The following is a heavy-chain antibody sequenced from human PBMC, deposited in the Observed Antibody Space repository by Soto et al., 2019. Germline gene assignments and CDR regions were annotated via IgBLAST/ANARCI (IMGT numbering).Heavy chain of an antibody. D-gene: IGHD6-6*01. Sequence: PGESLKISCKWSGYNFSNYGLSWVRQTPGKGLEWMGRIDPRGSKSNFRPSFQGHVTTSADKSITTAYLQWSSLKASDTAMYYCARNRGGTSLAGFAYWGQGILVTVS. V-gene: IGHV5-10-1*01. J-gene: IGHJ4*02. CDR2: IDPRGSKS. CDR1: GYNFSNYG. CDR3: ARNRGGTSLAGFAY.